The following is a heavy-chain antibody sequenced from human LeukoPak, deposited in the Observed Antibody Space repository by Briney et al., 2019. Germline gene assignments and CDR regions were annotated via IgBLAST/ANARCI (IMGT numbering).Heavy chain of an antibody. CDR3: TTAVRATSGTRFDA. CDR1: GFTFSSYA. D-gene: IGHD1-26*01. J-gene: IGHJ5*02. V-gene: IGHV3-15*07. CDR2: IKAKIDGGTT. Sequence: PGRSLRLSCAASGFTFSSYAMHWVRQAPGKGLEWVGRIKAKIDGGTTDYGAPVKDRFIISRDDSKNTLYMQMNSLKTEDTAVYYCTTAVRATSGTRFDAWGQGTLVTVSS.